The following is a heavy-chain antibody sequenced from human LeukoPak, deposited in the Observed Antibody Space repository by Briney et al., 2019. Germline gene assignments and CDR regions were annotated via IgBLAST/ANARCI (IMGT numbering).Heavy chain of an antibody. V-gene: IGHV3-53*01. D-gene: IGHD6-13*01. J-gene: IGHJ4*02. Sequence: GGALRLSCTASGFTVSNNYMNWVPQAPGKGLEWVALIYSGGTTNYADSVKGRFTITRDNYKKTLYLQMTNVRVEDTAVYYCARDPPGIAASVSGGWGQGTLVTVSS. CDR3: ARDPPGIAASVSGG. CDR1: GFTVSNNY. CDR2: IYSGGTT.